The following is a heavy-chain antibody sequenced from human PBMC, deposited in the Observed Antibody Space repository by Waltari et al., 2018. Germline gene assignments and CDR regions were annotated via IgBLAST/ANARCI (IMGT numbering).Heavy chain of an antibody. CDR2: INPNSVDT. CDR1: GYTFTGYY. J-gene: IGHJ4*02. CDR3: ARGLYQGDYFDY. D-gene: IGHD2-2*02. V-gene: IGHV1-2*02. Sequence: QVQLVQSGAEVKKPGASVKVSCKASGYTFTGYYMHWVRQAPGQGLEWMGLINPNSVDTHYLQKFQGRVTMTRDTSISPAYMGLSRLRSDDTAVFYCARGLYQGDYFDYWVQGILVTVSS.